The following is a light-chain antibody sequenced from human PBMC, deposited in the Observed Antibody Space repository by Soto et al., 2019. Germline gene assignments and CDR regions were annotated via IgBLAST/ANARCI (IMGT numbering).Light chain of an antibody. J-gene: IGLJ2*01. V-gene: IGLV2-14*01. Sequence: QSVLTQPASVSGSPGQSITISCTGTSSDVGGYNYVSWYQQHPGKAPKLMIYDVSNRPSGVSNRFSGSQSGNTASLTISGLQAEDEADYYCNSYTSTSTLVFGGGTKVTVL. CDR3: NSYTSTSTLV. CDR1: SSDVGGYNY. CDR2: DVS.